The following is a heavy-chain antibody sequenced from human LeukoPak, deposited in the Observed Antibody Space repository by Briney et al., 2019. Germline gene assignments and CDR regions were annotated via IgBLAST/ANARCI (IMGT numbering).Heavy chain of an antibody. CDR1: GFTFSSYG. Sequence: HSGRSLRLSCAASGFTFSSYGMHWVRQAPGKGLEWVAVISYDGSNKYYADSVKGRFTISRDNSKNTLYLQMNSLRAEDTAVYYCARAYSSGWYLWFDPWGQGTLVTVSS. V-gene: IGHV3-30*03. CDR2: ISYDGSNK. CDR3: ARAYSSGWYLWFDP. J-gene: IGHJ5*02. D-gene: IGHD6-19*01.